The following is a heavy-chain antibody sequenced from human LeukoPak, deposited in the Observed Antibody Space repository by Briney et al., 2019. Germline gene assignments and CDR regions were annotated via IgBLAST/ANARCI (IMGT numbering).Heavy chain of an antibody. V-gene: IGHV3-33*01. CDR2: VWRGGNCK. Sequence: GGSLGLSCSASGFNFRTHAMHWVRQAPGKGLQWVAMVWRGGNCKYYTDSVNGRFSISRDDSRSRLHLQMDSLRSEDTALYYCAIDPPDSGWAFWSWGQGALVTVSS. J-gene: IGHJ5*02. D-gene: IGHD6-19*01. CDR3: AIDPPDSGWAFWS. CDR1: GFNFRTHA.